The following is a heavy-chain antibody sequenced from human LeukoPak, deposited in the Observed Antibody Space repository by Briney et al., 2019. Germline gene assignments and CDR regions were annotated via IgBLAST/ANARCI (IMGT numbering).Heavy chain of an antibody. CDR1: TFSDYY. D-gene: IGHD6-13*01. CDR3: ARDSIAAAGGTDY. J-gene: IGHJ4*02. V-gene: IGHV4-39*07. Sequence: TFSDYYMIWVRQVPGKGLEWIGSIYYSGSTYYNPSLKSRVTISVDTSKNQFSLKLSSVTAADTAVYYCARDSIAAAGGTDYWGQGTLVTVSS. CDR2: IYYSGST.